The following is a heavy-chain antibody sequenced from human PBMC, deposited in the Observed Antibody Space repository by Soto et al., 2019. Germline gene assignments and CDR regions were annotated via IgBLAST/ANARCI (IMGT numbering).Heavy chain of an antibody. Sequence: ASVKVSCKASRYTFTGYYMHWVRQAPGQGLEWMGWINPNSGGTNYAQKFQGWVTMTRDTSISTAYMELSRLRSDDTAVYYCARSRSTSGYYYYYYMDVWGKGTTVTVSS. V-gene: IGHV1-2*04. D-gene: IGHD2-2*01. CDR2: INPNSGGT. CDR3: ARSRSTSGYYYYYYMDV. J-gene: IGHJ6*03. CDR1: RYTFTGYY.